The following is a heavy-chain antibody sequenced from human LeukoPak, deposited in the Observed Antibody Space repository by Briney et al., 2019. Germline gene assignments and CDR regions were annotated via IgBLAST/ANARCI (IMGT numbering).Heavy chain of an antibody. CDR2: IFYSGST. Sequence: PSETLSLTRTVSGGSISSYYWSWIRQPPGKGLEWIGYIFYSGSTNYNPSLKSRVTISVDTSKNQFSLKLSSVTAADTAVYYCARYDYGDSRGLDYWGQGTLVTVSS. CDR1: GGSISSYY. D-gene: IGHD4-17*01. V-gene: IGHV4-59*08. CDR3: ARYDYGDSRGLDY. J-gene: IGHJ4*02.